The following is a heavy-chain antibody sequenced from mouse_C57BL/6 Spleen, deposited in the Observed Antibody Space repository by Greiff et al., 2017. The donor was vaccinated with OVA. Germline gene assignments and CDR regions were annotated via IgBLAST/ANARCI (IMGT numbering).Heavy chain of an antibody. CDR3: AREIYDGYYRFAY. CDR2: INPSSGYT. J-gene: IGHJ3*01. Sequence: QVQLQQSGAELAKPGASVKLSCKASGYTFTSYWMHWVKQRPGKGLEWIGYINPSSGYTKYNQKFKDKATLTADKSSSTAYMQLSSLTYEDSAVYYCAREIYDGYYRFAYWGQGTLVTVSA. D-gene: IGHD2-3*01. V-gene: IGHV1-7*01. CDR1: GYTFTSYW.